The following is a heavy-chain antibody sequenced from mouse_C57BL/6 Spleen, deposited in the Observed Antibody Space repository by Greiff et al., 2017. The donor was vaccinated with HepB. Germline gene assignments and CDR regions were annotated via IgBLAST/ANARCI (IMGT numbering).Heavy chain of an antibody. D-gene: IGHD2-2*01. V-gene: IGHV1-61*01. J-gene: IGHJ3*01. CDR2: IYPSDSET. CDR1: GYTFTSYW. CDR3: ARSPSTMVTTEFAY. Sequence: VKLQQPGAELVRPGSSVKLSCKASGYTFTSYWMDWVKQRPGQGLEWIGNIYPSDSETHYNQKFKDKATLTVDKSSSTAYMQLSSLTSEDSAVYYCARSPSTMVTTEFAYWGQGTLVTVSA.